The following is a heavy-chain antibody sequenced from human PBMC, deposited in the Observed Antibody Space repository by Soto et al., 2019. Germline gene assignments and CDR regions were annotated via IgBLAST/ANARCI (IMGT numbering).Heavy chain of an antibody. CDR2: FSATSENT. D-gene: IGHD6-19*01. CDR3: AKARDQQWVRLPFDY. Sequence: EVQLLESGGGLVQPGGSLRLSCVGSGFFFSSYTMTWVRQAPGKGLEWVSSFSATSENTYYADSVRGRFTISRDNSKNTLFLQMNSLTAEDKAMYYCAKARDQQWVRLPFDYWGQGILVIVSS. CDR1: GFFFSSYT. J-gene: IGHJ4*02. V-gene: IGHV3-23*01.